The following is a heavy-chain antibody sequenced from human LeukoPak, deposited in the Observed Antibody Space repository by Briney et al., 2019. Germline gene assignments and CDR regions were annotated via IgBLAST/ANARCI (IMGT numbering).Heavy chain of an antibody. CDR2: ISSSSRYI. CDR3: AKMYSSSWYGY. CDR1: GFTFSSYA. J-gene: IGHJ4*02. V-gene: IGHV3-23*01. Sequence: PGGSLRLSCAASGFTFSSYAMSWVRQAPGKGLEWVSSISSSSRYIYYADSVKGRFTISRDNSKNTLYLQMNSLRAEDTAVYYCAKMYSSSWYGYWGQGTLVTVSS. D-gene: IGHD6-13*01.